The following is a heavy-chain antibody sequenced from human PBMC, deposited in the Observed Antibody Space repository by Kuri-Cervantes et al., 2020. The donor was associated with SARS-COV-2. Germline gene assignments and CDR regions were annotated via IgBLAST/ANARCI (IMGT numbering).Heavy chain of an antibody. Sequence: ASVKVSCKASGYTFTSYGISWVRQAPGQGLEWMGWISAYNGNTNYAQKLQGRVTMTTDTSTSTAYMELRSLRSDDAAVYYCARQAYYDFWSGYYMGGLLSAKQPHMDVWGKGTTVTVSS. CDR1: GYTFTSYG. V-gene: IGHV1-18*01. CDR2: ISAYNGNT. J-gene: IGHJ6*03. CDR3: ARQAYYDFWSGYYMGGLLSAKQPHMDV. D-gene: IGHD3-3*01.